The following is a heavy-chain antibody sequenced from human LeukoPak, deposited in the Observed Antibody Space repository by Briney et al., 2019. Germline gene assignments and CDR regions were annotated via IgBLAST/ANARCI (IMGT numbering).Heavy chain of an antibody. CDR1: GGSISGNY. CDR2: IYYSGST. CDR3: AGGWYESYFDY. Sequence: SETLSLTCTVSGGSISGNYWSWVRQPPGKGLEWIGNIYYSGSTNYNPSLKSRVTISLGMSKNQFSLKLNSVTAADTAVYYCAGGWYESYFDYWGQGTLVTVSS. V-gene: IGHV4-59*08. D-gene: IGHD6-19*01. J-gene: IGHJ4*02.